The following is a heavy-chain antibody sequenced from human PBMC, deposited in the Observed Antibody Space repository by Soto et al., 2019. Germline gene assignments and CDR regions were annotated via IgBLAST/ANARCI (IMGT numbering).Heavy chain of an antibody. CDR2: ISAYNGNT. CDR3: ARKVDIVATILYAY. J-gene: IGHJ4*02. D-gene: IGHD5-12*01. CDR1: GYTFTSYG. V-gene: IGHV1-18*01. Sequence: ASVKVSCKASGYTFTSYGISWVRQAPGQGLEWMGWISAYNGNTNYAQRLQGRVTMTTDTSTSTAYMELRSLRSDDTAVYYCARKVDIVATILYAYWGQGTLVTVSS.